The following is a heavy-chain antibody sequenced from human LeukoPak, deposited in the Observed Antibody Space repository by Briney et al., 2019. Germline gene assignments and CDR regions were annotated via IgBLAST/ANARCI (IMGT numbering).Heavy chain of an antibody. D-gene: IGHD6-19*01. CDR3: ARGPSIAVAEYIQR. Sequence: PGGSLRLSCAASGFTFSSYGMHWVRQAPGKGLEWVANIKQDGSEKYYVDSVKGRFIISRDNAKNSLYLQMNSLRAEDTAVYYCARGPSIAVAEYIQRWGQGTLVTVS. J-gene: IGHJ1*01. CDR2: IKQDGSEK. CDR1: GFTFSSYG. V-gene: IGHV3-7*01.